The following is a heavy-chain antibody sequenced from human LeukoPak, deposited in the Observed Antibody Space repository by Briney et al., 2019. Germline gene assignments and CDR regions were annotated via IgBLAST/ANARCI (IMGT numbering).Heavy chain of an antibody. CDR2: ITSSSDTI. CDR1: GFTFSSFE. J-gene: IGHJ4*02. CDR3: TRDGCTSTNCQWFDC. V-gene: IGHV3-48*03. Sequence: PGGSLRLSCAASGFTFSSFEMNWVRQAPGKGLEWISYITSSSDTIYYAESVRGRFTISRDNAKNSLYLQMNGLRAEDTAVYYCTRDGCTSTNCQWFDCWGQGTLVTVSS. D-gene: IGHD2-2*01.